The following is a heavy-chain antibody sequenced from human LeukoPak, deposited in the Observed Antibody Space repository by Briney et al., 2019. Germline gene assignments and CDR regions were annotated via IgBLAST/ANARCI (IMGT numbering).Heavy chain of an antibody. CDR3: AKSRGLGNYFDS. Sequence: SETLSLTCAVYGGSFSRFYWSWIRQPPGKGLEWIGYISSSGSTNYSPSLKNRVTISMDTSKSQFSLRLSSLTAADTAVYYCAKSRGLGNYFDSWGQGTLVTASS. V-gene: IGHV4-59*01. D-gene: IGHD3-16*01. CDR1: GGSFSRFY. J-gene: IGHJ4*02. CDR2: ISSSGST.